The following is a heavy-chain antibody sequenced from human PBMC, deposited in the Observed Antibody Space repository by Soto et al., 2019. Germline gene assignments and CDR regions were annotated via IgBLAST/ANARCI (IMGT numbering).Heavy chain of an antibody. CDR1: GYTFSDYG. Sequence: QVHLVQSGAEVKTPGASVTISCKASGYTFSDYGIHWIRQAPGQRPEWLGWILCLNDRKEYSQKFQDRISLTRDTSASTAYMGLSRLRSEDTAVYYCARGRRTCTEKTCYTDFDFWGQGS. CDR2: ILCLNDRK. V-gene: IGHV1-3*01. J-gene: IGHJ4*02. D-gene: IGHD2-2*02. CDR3: ARGRRTCTEKTCYTDFDF.